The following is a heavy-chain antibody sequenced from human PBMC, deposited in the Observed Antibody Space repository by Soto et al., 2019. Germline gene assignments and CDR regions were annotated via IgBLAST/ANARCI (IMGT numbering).Heavy chain of an antibody. J-gene: IGHJ4*01. D-gene: IGHD1-26*01. CDR2: IWYDGSEN. V-gene: IGHV3-33*01. Sequence: SGGSLRLSCAASGFTFKSHGMHWVRQAPGKGLEWVAVIWYDGSENYYADSVKGRFTISRDNSKNTLYLYMNNLRAEDTAMYYCARDRSYSYFDRWGQGALVTVSS. CDR3: ARDRSYSYFDR. CDR1: GFTFKSHG.